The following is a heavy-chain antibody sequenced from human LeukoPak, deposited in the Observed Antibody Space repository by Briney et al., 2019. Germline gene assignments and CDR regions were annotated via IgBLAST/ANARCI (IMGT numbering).Heavy chain of an antibody. CDR2: ISSSVSYT. CDR1: GFTFSTYS. J-gene: IGHJ3*01. CDR3: ARDLGRSGYYTIDAFDL. V-gene: IGHV3-21*01. Sequence: GGSLRLSCAASGFTFSTYSMNWVRQAPGKGLEWVSSISSSVSYTYYPDSVEGRFTISRDNAKNSLFLQMNSLRAEVTAVYYCARDLGRSGYYTIDAFDLWGQGTLVTVSS. D-gene: IGHD3-22*01.